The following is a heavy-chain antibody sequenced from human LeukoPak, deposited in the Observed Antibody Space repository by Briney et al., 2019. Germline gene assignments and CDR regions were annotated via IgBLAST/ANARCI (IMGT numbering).Heavy chain of an antibody. D-gene: IGHD5-18*01. CDR3: AKDPARGYSYGYVEYYFDY. CDR1: GFTFSSYG. J-gene: IGHJ4*02. Sequence: GRSLRLSCAASGFTFSSYGMHWVRQAPGKGLGWVAVISYDGSNKYYADSVKGRFTISRDNSKNTLYLQMNSLRAEDTAVYYCAKDPARGYSYGYVEYYFDYWGQGTLVTVSS. CDR2: ISYDGSNK. V-gene: IGHV3-30*18.